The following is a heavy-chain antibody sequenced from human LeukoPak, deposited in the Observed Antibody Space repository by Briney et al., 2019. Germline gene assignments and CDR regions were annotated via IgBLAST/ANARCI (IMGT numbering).Heavy chain of an antibody. J-gene: IGHJ4*02. D-gene: IGHD2-2*01. V-gene: IGHV3-15*01. Sequence: GGSLRLSRAASAFTFSSYSMNWVRQAPGKGLEWGGRIKSKTDSGTTDYAAPVKGRFTISRDDSKNTLYLQMNSLKTEDTAVYYCTTAPAQSDYWGQGTLVTVSS. CDR2: IKSKTDSGTT. CDR3: TTAPAQSDY. CDR1: AFTFSSYS.